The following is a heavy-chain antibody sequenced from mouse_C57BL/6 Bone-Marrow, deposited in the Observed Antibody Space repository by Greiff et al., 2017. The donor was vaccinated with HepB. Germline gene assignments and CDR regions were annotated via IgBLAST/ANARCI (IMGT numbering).Heavy chain of an antibody. J-gene: IGHJ2*01. D-gene: IGHD1-1*01. CDR1: GYTFTDYY. Sequence: EVQLQQSGPELVKPGASVKISCKASGYTFTDYYMNWVKQSHGKSLEWIGDINPNNGGTSYNQKFKGKATLTVDKSSSTAYMELRSLTSEDSAVYYCAREVHYYGSSYWGQGTTLTVSS. CDR3: AREVHYYGSSY. CDR2: INPNNGGT. V-gene: IGHV1-26*01.